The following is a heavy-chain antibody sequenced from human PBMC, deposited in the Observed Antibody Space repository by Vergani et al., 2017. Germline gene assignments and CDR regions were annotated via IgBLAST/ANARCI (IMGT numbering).Heavy chain of an antibody. CDR2: IYYSGST. CDR3: ARANPLYYYYGMDV. D-gene: IGHD1-14*01. J-gene: IGHJ6*04. V-gene: IGHV4-31*03. Sequence: QVQLQESGPGLVKPSQTLSLTCTVSGGSISSGGYYWSWIRQHPGKGLEWIGYIYYSGSTYYNPSLKSRVTISVDTTRNQFSLKLSSVTAADTAVYYCARANPLYYYYGMDVGGEGSAVTVSS. CDR1: GGSISSGGYY.